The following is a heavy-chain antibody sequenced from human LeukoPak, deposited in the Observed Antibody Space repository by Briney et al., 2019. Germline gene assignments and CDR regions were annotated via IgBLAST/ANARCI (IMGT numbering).Heavy chain of an antibody. CDR1: GYTFTSYY. V-gene: IGHV1-69*04. CDR2: IIPILGIA. Sequence: ASVKVSCKASGYTFTSYYMHWVRQAPGQGLEWMGRIIPILGIANYAQKFQGRVTITADKSTSTAYMELSSLRSEDTAVYCCARGIVGATTGGADWGQGTLVTVSS. D-gene: IGHD1-26*01. J-gene: IGHJ4*02. CDR3: ARGIVGATTGGAD.